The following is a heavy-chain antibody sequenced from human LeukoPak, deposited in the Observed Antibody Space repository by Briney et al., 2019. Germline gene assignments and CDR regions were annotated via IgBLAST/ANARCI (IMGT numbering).Heavy chain of an antibody. V-gene: IGHV3-23*01. CDR3: ARAQSTTGHFDY. Sequence: PGGSLRLSCVASGFTFRSYAMAWVRQAPGKGLEQGLEWVASIIAGGDTFYADSVKGRFTISRDNSRNTLYLQMNRLRAEDTAVYYCARAQSTTGHFDYWGQGTLVTVSS. CDR2: IIAGGDT. J-gene: IGHJ4*02. CDR1: GFTFRSYA. D-gene: IGHD1-26*01.